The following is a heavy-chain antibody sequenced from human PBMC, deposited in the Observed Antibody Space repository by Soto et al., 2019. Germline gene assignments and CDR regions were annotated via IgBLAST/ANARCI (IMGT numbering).Heavy chain of an antibody. CDR3: ARGWFGEFVDYFDY. D-gene: IGHD3-10*01. Sequence: SVKVSCTASGYTFTSYGISWVRQAPGQGLEWMGWISAYNGNTNYAQKVQGRVTMTTDTSTSTAYMELRSLRSDDTAVYYCARGWFGEFVDYFDYWGQGTLVTVSS. V-gene: IGHV1-18*01. CDR2: ISAYNGNT. J-gene: IGHJ4*02. CDR1: GYTFTSYG.